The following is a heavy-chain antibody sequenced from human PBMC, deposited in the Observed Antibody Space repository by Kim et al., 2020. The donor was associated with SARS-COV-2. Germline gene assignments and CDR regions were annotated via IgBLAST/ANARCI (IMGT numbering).Heavy chain of an antibody. V-gene: IGHV3-48*03. J-gene: IGHJ5*02. D-gene: IGHD1-26*01. CDR2: I. Sequence: IYYADSVKGRFTISRDNAKNSLYLQMNSLRAEDTAVYYCARDGGSNSNHWGQGTLVTVSS. CDR3: ARDGGSNSNH.